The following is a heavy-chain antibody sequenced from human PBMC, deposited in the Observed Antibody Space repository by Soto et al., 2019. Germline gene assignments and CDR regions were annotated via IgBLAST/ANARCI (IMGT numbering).Heavy chain of an antibody. J-gene: IGHJ4*02. Sequence: GGSLRLSCTASRFTFSSYGMHWVRQAPCKVLEWVAVISHDGSNKYYADSVKGRFTISRDNSKNTLYLQMNSLRAEDTAVYYCAKDDNYDYVWGTYHSLYFDYWGRGTLVTVSS. CDR2: ISHDGSNK. D-gene: IGHD3-16*02. CDR3: AKDDNYDYVWGTYHSLYFDY. V-gene: IGHV3-30*18. CDR1: RFTFSSYG.